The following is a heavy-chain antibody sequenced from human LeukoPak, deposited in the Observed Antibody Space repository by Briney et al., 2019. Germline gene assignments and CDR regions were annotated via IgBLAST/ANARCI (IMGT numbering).Heavy chain of an antibody. J-gene: IGHJ4*02. CDR2: ISAYNGNT. CDR1: GGTFSSYA. D-gene: IGHD3-3*01. CDR3: ARTPTIFGVAIDPHYFDY. V-gene: IGHV1-18*01. Sequence: ASVKLSCKASGGTFSSYAISWVRQAPGQGLEWMGWISAYNGNTNYAQELQGRVTMTTDTSTSTAYMELRSLRSDDTAVYYCARTPTIFGVAIDPHYFDYWGQGTLVTVSS.